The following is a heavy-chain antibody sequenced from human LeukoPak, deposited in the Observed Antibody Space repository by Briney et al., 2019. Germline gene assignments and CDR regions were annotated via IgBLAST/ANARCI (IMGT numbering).Heavy chain of an antibody. V-gene: IGHV3-21*01. CDR2: INSRCTYI. CDR3: ARDPGSSSHDF. Sequence: GGSLRLSCAASGFTFSTYTLAWVRQAPGKGLEWVSSINSRCTYIHYADSVKGRFTISRDNAKNSLYLQMDSLRAEDTAVYYCARDPGSSSHDFWGQGTLVTVSS. CDR1: GFTFSTYT. J-gene: IGHJ4*02.